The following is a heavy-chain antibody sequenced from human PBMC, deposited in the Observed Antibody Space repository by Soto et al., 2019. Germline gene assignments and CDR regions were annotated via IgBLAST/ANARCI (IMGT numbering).Heavy chain of an antibody. CDR1: GGSFSGYY. Sequence: QVQLQQWGAGLLKPSETLSLTCAVYGGSFSGYYWSWIRQPPGKGLEWIGEINHSRSTNYNPSLKSRVTISVDTSKNQFSLKLSSVTAADTAVYYCARGRTVTCFDYWGQGTLVTVSS. CDR2: INHSRST. J-gene: IGHJ4*02. V-gene: IGHV4-34*01. D-gene: IGHD4-17*01. CDR3: ARGRTVTCFDY.